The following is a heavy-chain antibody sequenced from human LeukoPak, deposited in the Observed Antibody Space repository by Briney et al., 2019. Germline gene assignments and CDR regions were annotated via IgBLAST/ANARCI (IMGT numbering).Heavy chain of an antibody. CDR3: ARGNDYGGKDLDQ. CDR1: GFTFSTYE. D-gene: IGHD4-23*01. J-gene: IGHJ4*02. CDR2: ISYSGNTI. V-gene: IGHV3-48*03. Sequence: GGSLRLSCAASGFTFSTYEMNWVRQAPGKGLEWVSYISYSGNTIFYVDSVKGRFSISRDNAKNSLYLQMNSLRAEDTAIYFCARGNDYGGKDLDQWGQGTLVTVSS.